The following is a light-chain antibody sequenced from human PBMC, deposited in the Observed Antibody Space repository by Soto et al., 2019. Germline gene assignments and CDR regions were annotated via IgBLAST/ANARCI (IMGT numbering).Light chain of an antibody. CDR1: QSVRSD. CDR3: QHYNNLPLT. V-gene: IGKV3-15*01. CDR2: GVS. Sequence: EIVMTQSPSTLSVSPGEGATLSCRASQSVRSDLAWYQHKPGLAPRLIIYGVSTRATGIPVRFSGSGSGTEFTLSISSLQSEDSAIYYCQHYNNLPLTFGGGTK. J-gene: IGKJ4*01.